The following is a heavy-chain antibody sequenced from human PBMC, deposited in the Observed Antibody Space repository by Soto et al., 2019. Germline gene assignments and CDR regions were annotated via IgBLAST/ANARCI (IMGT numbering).Heavy chain of an antibody. CDR3: ATAEVDY. Sequence: GGSLRLSCALARYTFGDHWMHWVRQSPGKGLERVSRMNRGVCSLFYADSVKVRFTVSRDNAKNTLYLQMNSLRVEDTAVYDCATAEVDYWGPGTLVTVSS. V-gene: IGHV3-74*01. CDR2: MNRGVCSL. CDR1: RYTFGDHW. J-gene: IGHJ4*02.